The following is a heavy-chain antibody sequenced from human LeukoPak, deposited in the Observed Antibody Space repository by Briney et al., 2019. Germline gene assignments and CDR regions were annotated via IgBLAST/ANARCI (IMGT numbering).Heavy chain of an antibody. V-gene: IGHV4-38-2*02. J-gene: IGHJ4*02. CDR2: IYHSGST. D-gene: IGHD5-24*01. CDR3: ARDMGRDGYIYGGFDY. CDR1: GYSISSGYY. Sequence: PSETLSLTCTVSGYSISSGYYWGWIRQPPGKGLEWIGSIYHSGSTYYNPSLKSRVTISVDTSKNQFSLKLSSVTAADTAVYYCARDMGRDGYIYGGFDYWGQGTLVTVPS.